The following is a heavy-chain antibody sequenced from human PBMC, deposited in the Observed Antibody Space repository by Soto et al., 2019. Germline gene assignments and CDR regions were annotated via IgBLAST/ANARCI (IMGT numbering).Heavy chain of an antibody. V-gene: IGHV1-46*01. Sequence: QVKLVQSGAEVKKPGASVKVSCKASGYTFTSYYMHWVRQAPGQGLELMGIINPSGGSTSYAQKFQGGVTMTRDTSTSTVYMKLSSLRTEDTAVYYCASSDGYCRGGSCPRLRDYYGMDFWGQGTTVTVSS. CDR3: ASSDGYCRGGSCPRLRDYYGMDF. CDR2: INPSGGST. J-gene: IGHJ6*02. D-gene: IGHD2-15*01. CDR1: GYTFTSYY.